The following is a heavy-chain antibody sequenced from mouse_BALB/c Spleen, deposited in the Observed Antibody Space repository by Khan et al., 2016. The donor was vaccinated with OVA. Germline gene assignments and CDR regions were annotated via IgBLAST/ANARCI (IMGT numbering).Heavy chain of an antibody. CDR3: ARSTYRYAFAY. V-gene: IGHV3-8*02. J-gene: IGHJ3*01. Sequence: EVQLQESGPSLVKPSQTLSLTCSVTGDSITSGYWSWIRKFPGNKLEYMGYMIYTGYTDYNPSLNSRIAITRHTSKTQDELQVNSVTAEDTATYYWARSTYRYAFAYWGQGTLVTVSA. CDR2: MIYTGYT. D-gene: IGHD2-14*01. CDR1: GDSITSGY.